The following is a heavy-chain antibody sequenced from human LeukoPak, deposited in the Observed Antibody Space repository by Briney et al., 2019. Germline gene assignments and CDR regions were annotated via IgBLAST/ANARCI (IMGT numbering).Heavy chain of an antibody. V-gene: IGHV4-59*01. CDR1: GGSISSYY. CDR2: IYYSGST. D-gene: IGHD6-13*01. J-gene: IGHJ6*02. Sequence: PSETLSLTCTVTGGSISSYYWSWIRQPPGKGLEWIGYIYYSGSTNYNPSLKSRVTISVDTSKNQFSLKLSSVTAADTAVYYCARVRYPQFSAAGTSLYYYYGMDVWGQGTTVTVSS. CDR3: ARVRYPQFSAAGTSLYYYYGMDV.